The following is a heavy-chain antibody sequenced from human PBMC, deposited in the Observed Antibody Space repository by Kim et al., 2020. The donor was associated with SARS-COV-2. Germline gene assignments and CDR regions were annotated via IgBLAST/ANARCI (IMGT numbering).Heavy chain of an antibody. CDR3: ARDSAVEMATIN. J-gene: IGHJ4*02. CDR2: IYSGGST. CDR1: GFTVSSNY. V-gene: IGHV3-53*01. Sequence: GGSLRLSCAASGFTVSSNYMSWVRQAPGKGLEWVSVIYSGGSTYYADSVKGRFTISRDNSKNTLYLQMNSLRAEDTAVYYCARDSAVEMATINWGQGTLVTVSS. D-gene: IGHD5-12*01.